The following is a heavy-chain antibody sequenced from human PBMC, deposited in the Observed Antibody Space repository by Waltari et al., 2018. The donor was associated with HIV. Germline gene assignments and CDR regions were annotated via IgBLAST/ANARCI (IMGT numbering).Heavy chain of an antibody. CDR2: IKSDGSTT. CDR3: ARGFRVACSGGTCYSHY. D-gene: IGHD2-15*01. CDR1: GFTFSSYW. V-gene: IGHV3-74*01. Sequence: EVQLVESGGGLVQPGGSLRLSCAASGFTFSSYWMHWVRQAPGKGLVWVSHIKSDGSTTNYADSVKGRFTISRDNAKNTLYLQMNSLRAEDTATYYCARGFRVACSGGTCYSHYWDQGTLVTVSS. J-gene: IGHJ4*02.